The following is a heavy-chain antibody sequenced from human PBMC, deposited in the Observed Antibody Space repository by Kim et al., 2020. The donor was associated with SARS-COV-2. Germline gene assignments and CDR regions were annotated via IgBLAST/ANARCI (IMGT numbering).Heavy chain of an antibody. V-gene: IGHV3-33*01. D-gene: IGHD4-17*01. J-gene: IGHJ5*02. CDR2: IWYDGSNK. CDR3: ARDPGAGYGDPPFDP. Sequence: GGSLRLSCAASGFTFSSYGMHWVRQAPGKGLEWVAVIWYDGSNKYYADSVKGRFTISRDNSKNTLYLQMNSLRAEDTAVYYCARDPGAGYGDPPFDPWGQGTRVTVSS. CDR1: GFTFSSYG.